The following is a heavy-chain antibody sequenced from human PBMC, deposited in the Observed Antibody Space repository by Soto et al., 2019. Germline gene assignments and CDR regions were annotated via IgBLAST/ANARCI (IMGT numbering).Heavy chain of an antibody. J-gene: IGHJ4*02. CDR3: TRDGGYSSSSGLLSY. D-gene: IGHD6-6*01. CDR1: GYSFTAYY. CDR2: MNPNRGDS. V-gene: IGHV1-2*02. Sequence: QVQLMQSGAEVRKPGASVKVSCKATGYSFTAYYTHWVRQAPGQGLEWLGWMNPNRGDSNYAQQFQGRVTMTRDTSISTAYMELRRLTFDDTAVYYCTRDGGYSSSSGLLSYWGQGTLVTVSS.